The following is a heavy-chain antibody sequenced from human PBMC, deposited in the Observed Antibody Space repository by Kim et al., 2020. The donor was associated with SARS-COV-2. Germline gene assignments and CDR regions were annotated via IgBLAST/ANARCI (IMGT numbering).Heavy chain of an antibody. CDR2: IIPIFGTA. CDR1: GGTFSSYA. CDR3: ARGRITMVLGVIRPDAFDI. J-gene: IGHJ3*02. Sequence: SVKVSCKASGGTFSSYAISWVRQAPGQGLEWMGGIIPIFGTANYAQKFQGRVTITADESTSTAYMELSSLRSEDTAVYYCARGRITMVLGVIRPDAFDIWGQGTMVTVSS. D-gene: IGHD3-10*01. V-gene: IGHV1-69*13.